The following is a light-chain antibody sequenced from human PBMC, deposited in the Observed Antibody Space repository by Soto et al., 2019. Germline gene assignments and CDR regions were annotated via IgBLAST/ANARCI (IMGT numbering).Light chain of an antibody. J-gene: IGLJ2*01. V-gene: IGLV1-44*01. Sequence: QSVLTQPPSASGTPGQRVTMSCSGGSSNIGRNTVSWYQQLPVTAPKVLISGDNQRSSGVPDRFSGSKSGTSASLAISGLQSEDEADYYCAAWDDSLSGPVVGGGTKLTVL. CDR3: AAWDDSLSGPV. CDR1: SSNIGRNT. CDR2: GDN.